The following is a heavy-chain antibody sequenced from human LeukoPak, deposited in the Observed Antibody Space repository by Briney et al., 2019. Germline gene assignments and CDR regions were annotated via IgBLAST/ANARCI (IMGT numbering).Heavy chain of an antibody. D-gene: IGHD2-15*01. CDR3: AILGYCSGGSCYSGGLNDY. J-gene: IGHJ4*02. V-gene: IGHV4-39*01. Sequence: PSETLSLTCTVSGGSIRSSYYYWGWIRQPPGKGLEWIGSIYDSGSTYYNPSLKSRVTISVDTSKNQFSLKLNSVTAADTAVYYCAILGYCSGGSCYSGGLNDYWGQGTLVTVSS. CDR1: GGSIRSSYYY. CDR2: IYDSGST.